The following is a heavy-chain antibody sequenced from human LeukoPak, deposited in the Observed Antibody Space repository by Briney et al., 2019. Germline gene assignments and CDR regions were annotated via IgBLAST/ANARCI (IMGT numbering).Heavy chain of an antibody. V-gene: IGHV3-23*01. CDR3: AKARGYTGYDYGTW. D-gene: IGHD5-12*01. CDR1: GFTFSSYA. J-gene: IGHJ4*02. Sequence: GGSLRLSCAAPGFTFSSYAMSWVRQAPGKGLEWVSGIRGSGDSTYYADSVEGRFTISRDNSKTTLCLQMNSLRAEDTAVYYCAKARGYTGYDYGTWWGQGTLVTVSS. CDR2: IRGSGDST.